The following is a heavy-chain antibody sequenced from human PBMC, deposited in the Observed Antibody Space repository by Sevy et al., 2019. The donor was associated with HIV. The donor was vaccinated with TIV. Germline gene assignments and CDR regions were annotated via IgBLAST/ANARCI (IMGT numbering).Heavy chain of an antibody. CDR1: GFTFTSQA. J-gene: IGHJ4*02. CDR3: VKVAGSGTYYSGDFDY. CDR2: ISSSGAST. Sequence: GGSLRLSCAASGFTFTSQAMSWVRQAPGKGLEWVSGISSSGASTYYAESAKGRFTISRDNSKSTLYLQMNSLRAEDTGLYYCVKVAGSGTYYSGDFDYWGQGTLVTVSS. V-gene: IGHV3-23*01. D-gene: IGHD3-10*01.